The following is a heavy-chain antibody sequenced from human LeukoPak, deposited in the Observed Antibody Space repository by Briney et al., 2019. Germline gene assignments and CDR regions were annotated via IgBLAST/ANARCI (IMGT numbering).Heavy chain of an antibody. CDR2: IYYSGST. D-gene: IGHD5-12*01. V-gene: IGHV4-30-4*01. CDR1: GGSISSGDYY. CDR3: AREYLVAAGYDY. J-gene: IGHJ4*02. Sequence: SETLSLTCTVSGGSISSGDYYWSWIRQPPGKGLEWTGYIYYSGSTYYNPSLKSRVTISVDTSKNQFSLKLSSVTAADTAVYYCAREYLVAAGYDYWGQGTLVTVSS.